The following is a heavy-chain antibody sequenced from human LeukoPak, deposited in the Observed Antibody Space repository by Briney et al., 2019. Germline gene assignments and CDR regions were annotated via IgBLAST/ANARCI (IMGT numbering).Heavy chain of an antibody. V-gene: IGHV3-21*01. CDR2: ICSSSRDI. CDR1: GFTFCRYS. CDR3: ARVERDCSGGSCYYNYYAMDV. J-gene: IGHJ6*01. Sequence: GGSPRLSCAVSGFTFCRYSMNWVCQALGKGLEWVSSICSSSRDIYYADSVKGRFTISRDNAKNSLYLQMNSLRAEDTAVYYCARVERDCSGGSCYYNYYAMDVWGQGTTVTVSS. D-gene: IGHD2-15*01.